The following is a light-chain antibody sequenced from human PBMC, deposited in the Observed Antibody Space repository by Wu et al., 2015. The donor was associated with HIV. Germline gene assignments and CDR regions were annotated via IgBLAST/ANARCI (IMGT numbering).Light chain of an antibody. Sequence: EIVLTQSPVTLSLSPGERATLSCRASQSVSSYLAWYQQKPGQAPRLLIYDASNRAAGIPARFSGSGSGTDFTLTISSLEPEDFAVYYCQQRSNWPGTFGQGTNVEIK. CDR1: QSVSSY. V-gene: IGKV3-11*01. CDR2: DAS. J-gene: IGKJ1*01. CDR3: QQRSNWPGT.